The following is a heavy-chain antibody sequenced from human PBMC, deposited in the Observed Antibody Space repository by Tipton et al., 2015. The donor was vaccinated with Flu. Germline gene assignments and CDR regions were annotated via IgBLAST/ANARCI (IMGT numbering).Heavy chain of an antibody. CDR1: GYSISSGYY. Sequence: LSLTCTVPGYSISSGYYWGWIRQPPGKGLEWIGSIYHSGSTYYNPSLKSRVTISVDTSKNQFSLKLSSVTAADTAVYYCARGRAGIAAAGITDYWGQGTLVTVSS. V-gene: IGHV4-38-2*02. CDR2: IYHSGST. CDR3: ARGRAGIAAAGITDY. D-gene: IGHD6-13*01. J-gene: IGHJ4*02.